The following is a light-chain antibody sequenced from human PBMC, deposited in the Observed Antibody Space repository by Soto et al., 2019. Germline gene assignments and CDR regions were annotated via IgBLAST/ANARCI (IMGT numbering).Light chain of an antibody. J-gene: IGLJ3*02. CDR2: EVR. CDR3: SAYTDRSNLV. Sequence: QSVLTQPASVSGSAGQSITISCSGTMRDVGAYNLVSWYQQHPGTAPKLIIYEVRNRPSGISSRFSGSRSGNTASLTISGLQPEDEGAYYCSAYTDRSNLVLGGGTKL. CDR1: MRDVGAYNL. V-gene: IGLV2-14*01.